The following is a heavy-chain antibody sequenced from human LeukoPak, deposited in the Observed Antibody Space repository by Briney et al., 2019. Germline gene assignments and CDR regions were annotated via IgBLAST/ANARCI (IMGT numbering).Heavy chain of an antibody. V-gene: IGHV4-34*01. D-gene: IGHD5-18*01. J-gene: IGHJ2*01. CDR3: ARVGTGGYSYGTSRWYFDL. CDR1: GGSFSGYY. CDR2: INHSGST. Sequence: SETLSLTCAVYGGSFSGYYWSWIRQPPGKGLEWIGEINHSGSTNYNPSLKSRVTISVDTSKNQFSLKLSSVTAADTAVYYCARVGTGGYSYGTSRWYFDLWGRGTLVAVSS.